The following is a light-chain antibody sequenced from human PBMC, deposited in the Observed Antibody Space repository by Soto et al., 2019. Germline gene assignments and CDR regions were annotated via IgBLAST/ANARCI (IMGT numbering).Light chain of an antibody. CDR2: GAS. CDR3: QQYHNWPPYT. CDR1: QSVASN. Sequence: EIVMTQSPATLSVSPGERATLSCRASQSVASNLAWFQQKPGQAPMLLIYGASTRATGIPARFSGSGSGTEFTLTISSLQSEDFAVYYCQQYHNWPPYTFGQGTKLEVK. V-gene: IGKV3-15*01. J-gene: IGKJ2*01.